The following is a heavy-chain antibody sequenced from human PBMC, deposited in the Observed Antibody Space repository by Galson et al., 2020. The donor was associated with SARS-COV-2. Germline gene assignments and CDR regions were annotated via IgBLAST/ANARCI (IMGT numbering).Heavy chain of an antibody. CDR2: ISGGGFTT. CDR3: ARDGDSGSYSGGWFDP. CDR1: GFISSTYA. Sequence: GGSLRLSCAVSGFISSTYAMSWVRQAPGKGLEWVSSISGGGFTTYYADSVKGRFTISRDISKNTLYLQMNSLRADDTAIYYCARDGDSGSYSGGWFDPWGQGTLVTVSS. D-gene: IGHD1-26*01. J-gene: IGHJ5*02. V-gene: IGHV3-23*01.